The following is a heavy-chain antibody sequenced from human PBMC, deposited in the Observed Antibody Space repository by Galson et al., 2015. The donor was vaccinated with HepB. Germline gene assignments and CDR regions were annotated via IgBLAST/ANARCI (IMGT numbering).Heavy chain of an antibody. CDR1: GFTFSSYA. V-gene: IGHV3-30-3*01. CDR3: AREEVVVPAAIFYYYYYGMDV. Sequence: SLRLSCAASGFTFSSYAMHWVRQAPGKGLEWVAVISYDGSNKYYADSVKGRFTISRDNSKNTLYLQMNSLRAEDTAVYYCAREEVVVPAAIFYYYYYGMDVWGQGTTVTVSS. J-gene: IGHJ6*02. D-gene: IGHD2-2*01. CDR2: ISYDGSNK.